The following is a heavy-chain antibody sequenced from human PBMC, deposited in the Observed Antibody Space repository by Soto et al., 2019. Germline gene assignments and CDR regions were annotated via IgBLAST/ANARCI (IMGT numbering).Heavy chain of an antibody. Sequence: GGSLRLSCAASGFIFSNFGMQWVRQTPGKGLEWVSFISYDGSNKYYADSVKGRFTISRDNSKNTLYLQMNSLRAEDTAVYYCARDRGYCSGGSCYPRPSYNWFDSRGQGTLVTVSS. D-gene: IGHD2-15*01. V-gene: IGHV3-30-3*01. CDR3: ARDRGYCSGGSCYPRPSYNWFDS. CDR1: GFIFSNFG. J-gene: IGHJ5*01. CDR2: ISYDGSNK.